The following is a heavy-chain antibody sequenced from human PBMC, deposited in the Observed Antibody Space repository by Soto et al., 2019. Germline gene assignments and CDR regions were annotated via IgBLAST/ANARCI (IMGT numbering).Heavy chain of an antibody. CDR3: ARHCFLAPKDY. V-gene: IGHV5-51*01. J-gene: IGHJ4*01. CDR2: IYPGDSDT. D-gene: IGHD3-3*01. Sequence: PGEPLKISCKGSGYSFTTYWIAWVRQMPGKGLEWVGIIYPGDSDTRYSPSFEGHVTISVDKSINTAFLQWNSLKASDNAIYYCARHCFLAPKDYWGQLTLFTVSS. CDR1: GYSFTTYW.